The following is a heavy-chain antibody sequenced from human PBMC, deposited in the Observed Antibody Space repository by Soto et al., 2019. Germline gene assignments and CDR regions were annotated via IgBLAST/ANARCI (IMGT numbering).Heavy chain of an antibody. V-gene: IGHV1-18*01. Sequence: GASVKVSCKASGYTFTSYGISWVRQATGQGLEWMGWISAYNGNTNYARKLQGRVTMTTDTSTSTASMELRSLRSDDTAVYYCARESWQYDFWSGPSAYYYYMDVWGKGTTVTVSS. J-gene: IGHJ6*03. CDR1: GYTFTSYG. CDR2: ISAYNGNT. CDR3: ARESWQYDFWSGPSAYYYYMDV. D-gene: IGHD3-3*01.